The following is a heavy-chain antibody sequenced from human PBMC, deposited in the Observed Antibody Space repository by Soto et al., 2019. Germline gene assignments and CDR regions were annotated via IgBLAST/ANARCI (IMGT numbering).Heavy chain of an antibody. CDR3: ARVCGGDCGNAFDV. V-gene: IGHV3-33*05. CDR2: ISFDSRDK. J-gene: IGHJ3*01. CDR1: GFTFSAYG. Sequence: QVQLVESGGGVVQPGRSLRISCAASGFTFSAYGIHWVRQAPGKGLEWVATISFDSRDKLYVDSMNGRLTISRENSRNTVYLQMDSLRAEDTAVYHCARVCGGDCGNAFDVWGQGTLVAVSP. D-gene: IGHD2-21*02.